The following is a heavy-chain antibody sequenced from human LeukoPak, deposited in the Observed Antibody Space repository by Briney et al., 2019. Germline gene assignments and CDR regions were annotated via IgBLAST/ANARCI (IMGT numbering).Heavy chain of an antibody. V-gene: IGHV1-2*02. CDR2: INPNSGGT. Sequence: ASVKVSCKASGYTFTGYYMQWVRQAPGQGLEWMGWINPNSGGTNYAQKFQGRVTMTRDTSISTAYMELSRLRSDDTAVYYCASAKRAVAGPVNAFDIWGQGTMVTVSS. D-gene: IGHD6-19*01. CDR3: ASAKRAVAGPVNAFDI. CDR1: GYTFTGYY. J-gene: IGHJ3*02.